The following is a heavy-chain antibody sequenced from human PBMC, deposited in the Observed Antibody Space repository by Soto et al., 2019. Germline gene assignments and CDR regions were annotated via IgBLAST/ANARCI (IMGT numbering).Heavy chain of an antibody. CDR1: GGSISSGGYY. CDR3: ARDWREYCSSTSCYPVSWFDP. J-gene: IGHJ5*02. D-gene: IGHD2-2*01. CDR2: IYYSGST. Sequence: SETLSLTCTVSGGSISSGGYYWSWIRQHPGKGLEWIGYIYYSGSTYYNPSLKSRVTISVDTSKNQFSLKLSSVTAADTAVYYCARDWREYCSSTSCYPVSWFDPWGQGTLVTSPQ. V-gene: IGHV4-31*03.